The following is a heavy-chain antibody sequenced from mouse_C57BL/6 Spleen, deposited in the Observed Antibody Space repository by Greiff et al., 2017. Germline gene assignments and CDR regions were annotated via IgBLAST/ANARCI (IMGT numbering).Heavy chain of an antibody. V-gene: IGHV1-69*01. CDR3: ARRGYDYDSFDY. Sequence: QVQLQQPGAELVMPGASVKLSCKASGYTFTSYWMHWVKQRPGQGLEWIGEIDPSDSYTNYNQEFKGKSTLTVEKSSSTAYMQLSSLTAEDSAVYYCARRGYDYDSFDYWGQGTTLTVSS. CDR2: IDPSDSYT. D-gene: IGHD2-4*01. J-gene: IGHJ2*01. CDR1: GYTFTSYW.